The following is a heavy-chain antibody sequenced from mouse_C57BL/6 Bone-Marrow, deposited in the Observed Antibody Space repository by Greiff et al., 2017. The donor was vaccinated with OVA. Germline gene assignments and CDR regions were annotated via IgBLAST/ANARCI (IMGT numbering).Heavy chain of an antibody. D-gene: IGHD1-1*01. CDR3: ARRMYYGSSPAWFAY. CDR2: INPSTGGT. Sequence: EVKLQQSGPELVKPGASVKISCRASGYSFTGYYMNWVKQSPEKSLEWIGEINPSTGGTTYNQKFKTKATLTVDKSSSTAYMQLKSLTSEDAAVYYCARRMYYGSSPAWFAYWGQWTLVTVSA. CDR1: GYSFTGYY. J-gene: IGHJ3*01. V-gene: IGHV1-42*01.